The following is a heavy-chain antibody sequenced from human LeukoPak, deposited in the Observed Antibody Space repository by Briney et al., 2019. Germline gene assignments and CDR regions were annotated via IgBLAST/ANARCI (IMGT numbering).Heavy chain of an antibody. J-gene: IGHJ4*02. Sequence: ASVKVSCKASGYTFISYKMHWVRQAPGQGLEWMGIINPSSGSTRNAQKFQGRVTMTRGTSTSTVYMELSSLRSEDTAVYYCAKDGGRYSADYWGQGTLVTVSS. V-gene: IGHV1-46*01. CDR1: GYTFISYK. D-gene: IGHD6-19*01. CDR3: AKDGGRYSADY. CDR2: INPSSGST.